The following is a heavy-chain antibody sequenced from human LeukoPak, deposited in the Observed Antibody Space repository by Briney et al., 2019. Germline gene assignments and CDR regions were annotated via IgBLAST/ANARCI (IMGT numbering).Heavy chain of an antibody. CDR2: ISPYDVNT. CDR3: VRVWPPNAVDRGMTYSYFNALDV. J-gene: IGHJ6*02. D-gene: IGHD1-1*01. CDR1: NYTFASYG. V-gene: IGHV1-18*01. Sequence: ASVTVSCTASNYTFASYGLRWVRQAPGQGLQWVGWISPYDVNTDYAQRFQARVTMTIDRATRTVYMDLKRLRLDDTAVYYCVRVWPPNAVDRGMTYSYFNALDVWGQGTTVIVSS.